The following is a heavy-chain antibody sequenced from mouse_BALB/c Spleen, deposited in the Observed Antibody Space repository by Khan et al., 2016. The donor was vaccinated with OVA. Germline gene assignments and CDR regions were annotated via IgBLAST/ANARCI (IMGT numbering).Heavy chain of an antibody. D-gene: IGHD2-3*01. CDR1: GFSLTSYG. CDR2: IWSDGST. J-gene: IGHJ4*01. CDR3: ARWFDGYSSLYAMDY. V-gene: IGHV2-6*02. Sequence: VQLKQSGPGLVAPSQSLSITCTVSGFSLTSYGVHWVRQPPGKGLEWLVVIWSDGSTNYNSVLKSRLSICKDNSKSQVFLKMNSLQTDDTAIYYCARWFDGYSSLYAMDYWGQGTSVTVSS.